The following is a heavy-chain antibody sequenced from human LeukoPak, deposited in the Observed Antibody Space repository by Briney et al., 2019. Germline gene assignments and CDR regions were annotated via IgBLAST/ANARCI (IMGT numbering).Heavy chain of an antibody. J-gene: IGHJ5*02. CDR3: ARRDCSSTSCYRNHWFDP. D-gene: IGHD2-2*02. CDR2: INHSGST. V-gene: IGHV4-34*01. CDR1: GGSFSGYY. Sequence: PSETLSLTCAVYGGSFSGYYWSWIRQPPGKGLEWIGEINHSGSTNYNPSLKSRVTISVDTSKNQFSLKLSSVIAADTAVYYCARRDCSSTSCYRNHWFDPWGQGTLVTVSS.